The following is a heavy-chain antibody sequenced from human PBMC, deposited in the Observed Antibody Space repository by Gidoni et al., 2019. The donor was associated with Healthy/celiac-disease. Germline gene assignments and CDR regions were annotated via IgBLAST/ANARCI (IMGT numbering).Heavy chain of an antibody. CDR3: ARDLDAFDI. Sequence: QLQLQESRPGLVKPPDTLSLTCFVPGGSISSSSYYWGWILQTPGKGLGWMGCIYFIGSTYYNPSIKSRVTISVDTAKNQFSLKLSSVTAADTAVYYCARDLDAFDIWGQGTMVTVSS. J-gene: IGHJ3*02. CDR2: IYFIGST. CDR1: GGSISSSSYY. V-gene: IGHV4-39*01.